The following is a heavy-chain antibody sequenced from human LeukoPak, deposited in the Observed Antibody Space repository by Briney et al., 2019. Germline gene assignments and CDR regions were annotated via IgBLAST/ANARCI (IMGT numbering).Heavy chain of an antibody. Sequence: GGSLRLSCAASGFTVSSNYMSWVRHAPGKGLEWVSAIPGSGDSTNYADSVKGRFTISRDNSKNTLCLQMNSLRAEDTAVYYCAKRSGVSYGYFDYWGQGTLVTVSS. CDR3: AKRSGVSYGYFDY. J-gene: IGHJ4*02. CDR2: IPGSGDST. V-gene: IGHV3-23*01. D-gene: IGHD1-26*01. CDR1: GFTVSSNY.